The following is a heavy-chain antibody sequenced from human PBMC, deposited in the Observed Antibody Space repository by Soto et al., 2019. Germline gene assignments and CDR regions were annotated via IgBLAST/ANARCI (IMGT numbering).Heavy chain of an antibody. V-gene: IGHV3-64*01. J-gene: IGHJ6*03. CDR2: ISSNGGST. Sequence: GGSLRLSCAASGFTFSSYAMHWVRQAPGKGLEYVSAISSNGGSTYYANSVKGRFTISRDNSKNTLYFQMGSLRAEDMAVFYCARDLSQLPRYCSGGSCYNDYYYYMDVWGKGTTVTVSS. D-gene: IGHD2-15*01. CDR3: ARDLSQLPRYCSGGSCYNDYYYYMDV. CDR1: GFTFSSYA.